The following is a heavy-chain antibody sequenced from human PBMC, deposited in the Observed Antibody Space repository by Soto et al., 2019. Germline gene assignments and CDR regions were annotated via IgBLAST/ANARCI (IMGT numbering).Heavy chain of an antibody. D-gene: IGHD1-1*01. J-gene: IGHJ4*02. CDR2: INHSGST. Sequence: QVQLQQWGAGLLKPSETLSLTCAVYGGSFSGYYWSWIRQPLGKGLEWIGEINHSGSTNYNPSLKSRVTISVDTSKNQFSLKLSSVTAADTAVYYCAREHNWNGFDYWGQGTLVTVSS. V-gene: IGHV4-34*01. CDR1: GGSFSGYY. CDR3: AREHNWNGFDY.